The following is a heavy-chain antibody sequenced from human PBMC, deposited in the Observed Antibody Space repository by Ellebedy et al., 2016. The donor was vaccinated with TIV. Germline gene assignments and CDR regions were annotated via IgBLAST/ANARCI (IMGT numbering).Heavy chain of an antibody. CDR1: GYTFTGYY. V-gene: IGHV1-2*02. CDR2: INPNSGGT. D-gene: IGHD2-2*01. J-gene: IGHJ6*02. Sequence: ASVKVSCKASGYTFTGYYMHWVRQAPGQGLEWMGWINPNSGGTNYAQKFQGRVTMTRDTSISTAYMELSRLRSDDTAVYYCARGIEVVVTWGLWGMDVWGQGTTVTVSS. CDR3: ARGIEVVVTWGLWGMDV.